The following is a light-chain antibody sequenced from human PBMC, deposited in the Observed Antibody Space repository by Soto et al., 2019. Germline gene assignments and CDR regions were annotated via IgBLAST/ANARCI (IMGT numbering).Light chain of an antibody. CDR2: GAS. J-gene: IGKJ1*01. Sequence: EIVLTQSPGTLSLSPGERATLSCRASQCVSSISLAWYQQKPGQAPRLLMYGASSRATGIPDRFSGSGSGTDCTLTMRRLEPEDSAVYYCPQYGSSSWTFGQGTKVEIK. V-gene: IGKV3-20*01. CDR3: PQYGSSSWT. CDR1: QCVSSIS.